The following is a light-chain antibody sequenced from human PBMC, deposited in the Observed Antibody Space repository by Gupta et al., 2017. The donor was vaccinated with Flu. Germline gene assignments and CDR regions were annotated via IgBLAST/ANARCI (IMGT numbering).Light chain of an antibody. J-gene: IGKJ1*01. V-gene: IGKV3-15*01. Sequence: ETVMPPSPATLSVSPGERATLTCSASQSVSSYLAWYQQKPGQAPRLLIYGASTSFTGIPARFSGSGLGTEVTLTISSRQSEDFAVYYCQQYSYWPPRTFGQGTKVEIK. CDR1: QSVSSY. CDR3: QQYSYWPPRT. CDR2: GAS.